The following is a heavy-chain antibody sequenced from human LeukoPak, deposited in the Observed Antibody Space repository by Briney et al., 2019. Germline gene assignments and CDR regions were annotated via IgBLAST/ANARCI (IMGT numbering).Heavy chain of an antibody. CDR3: ARNADGSGNLLPFYFDY. D-gene: IGHD3-10*01. CDR2: IYYTGST. V-gene: IGHV4-31*03. J-gene: IGHJ4*02. Sequence: SQTLSLTCTVSGGSIYSGGYYWRWIRQHPGKGLEWIGYIYYTGSTYYNPSLKSRVAISVDTSKNQFSLILSSVTAADTAVYYCARNADGSGNLLPFYFDYWGPGTLVTVSS. CDR1: GGSIYSGGYY.